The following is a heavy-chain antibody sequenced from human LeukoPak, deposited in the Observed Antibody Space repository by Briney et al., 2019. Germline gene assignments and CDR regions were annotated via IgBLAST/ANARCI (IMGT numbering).Heavy chain of an antibody. CDR2: ISGSGGST. V-gene: IGHV3-23*01. D-gene: IGHD2-2*02. J-gene: IGHJ4*02. Sequence: GGSLRLSCAASGFTFSSYAMSWVRQAPGKGLEWVSAISGSGGSTYYADSVKGRFTISRDNAKNSLYLQMNSLRAEDTAVYYCAKDEAAILPGYFDYWGQGTLVTVSS. CDR1: GFTFSSYA. CDR3: AKDEAAILPGYFDY.